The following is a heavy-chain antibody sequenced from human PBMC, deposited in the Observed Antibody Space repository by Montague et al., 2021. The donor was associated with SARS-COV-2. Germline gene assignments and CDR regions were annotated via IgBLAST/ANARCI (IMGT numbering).Heavy chain of an antibody. J-gene: IGHJ4*02. Sequence: SLRLSCAASGFTFSSHWMYWVRQAPGKGLMWVSRIKSDGSRIYYADSVKGRFTISRDNAKNMLYLQTNNLKAEDTAVYYCARGVLSESSVGEDYWGQGTLVTVSS. CDR1: GFTFSSHW. D-gene: IGHD3-22*01. CDR3: ARGVLSESSVGEDY. CDR2: IKSDGSRI. V-gene: IGHV3-74*01.